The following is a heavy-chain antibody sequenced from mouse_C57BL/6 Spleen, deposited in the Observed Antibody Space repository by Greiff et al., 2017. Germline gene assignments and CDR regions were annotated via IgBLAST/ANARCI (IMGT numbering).Heavy chain of an antibody. CDR1: GYTFTSYW. J-gene: IGHJ4*01. D-gene: IGHD1-1*01. CDR3: ARGYYGSSRYYYAMDY. Sequence: VKLQQPGAELVMPGASVKLSCKASGYTFTSYWMHWVKQRPGQGLEWIGENDPSDSYTNYNQKFKGKSTLTVDKSSSTAYMQLSSLTSEDSAVYYCARGYYGSSRYYYAMDYWGQGTSVTVSS. CDR2: NDPSDSYT. V-gene: IGHV1-69*01.